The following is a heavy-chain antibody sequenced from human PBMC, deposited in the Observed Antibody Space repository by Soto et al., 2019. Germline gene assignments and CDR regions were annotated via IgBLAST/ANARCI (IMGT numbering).Heavy chain of an antibody. Sequence: GGSLRLSCAASGFTFSSYGMHWVRQAPGKGLEWVAVIWYDGSNKYYADSVKGRFTISRDNSKNTLYLQMNSLRAEDTAAYYCARDIPEVTMIVGGFDYWGQGTLVTVSS. CDR3: ARDIPEVTMIVGGFDY. V-gene: IGHV3-33*01. D-gene: IGHD3-22*01. CDR1: GFTFSSYG. J-gene: IGHJ4*02. CDR2: IWYDGSNK.